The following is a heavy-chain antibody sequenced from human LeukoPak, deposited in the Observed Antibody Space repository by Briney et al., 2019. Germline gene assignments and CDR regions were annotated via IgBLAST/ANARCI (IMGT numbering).Heavy chain of an antibody. CDR2: FTSKSDGGTT. D-gene: IGHD4-23*01. J-gene: IGHJ4*02. CDR3: TGNNFDY. V-gene: IGHV3-15*01. CDR1: GFSVRYAR. Sequence: GGSLRLSCAASGFSVRYARMNWVRQAPGKGLEWIGRFTSKSDGGTTDYTAPVKGRSTISSDDSRNTLYLQMNSLKTEDTAVYYCTGNNFDYWGQGTLVPVSS.